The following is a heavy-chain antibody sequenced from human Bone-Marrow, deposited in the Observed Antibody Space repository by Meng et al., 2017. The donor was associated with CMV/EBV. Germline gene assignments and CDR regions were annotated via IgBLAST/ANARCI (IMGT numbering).Heavy chain of an antibody. CDR2: ISGSGGST. CDR1: GFSFSSYA. V-gene: IGHV3-23*01. Sequence: GGSLRLSCAASGFSFSSYAMSWVRLAPGKGLEWVSGISGSGGSTHYADSVKGRFTIARDNSKNTLYLQMNSLRAEDTAVYYCAKDRLRFVATIYHYYGMDVWGQGTTVTVSS. J-gene: IGHJ6*02. CDR3: AKDRLRFVATIYHYYGMDV. D-gene: IGHD3-3*01.